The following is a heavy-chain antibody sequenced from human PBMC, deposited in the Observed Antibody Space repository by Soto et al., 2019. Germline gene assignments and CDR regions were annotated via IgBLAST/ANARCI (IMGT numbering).Heavy chain of an antibody. CDR3: ASKWVYSSSPYYYYYGMDV. J-gene: IGHJ6*02. V-gene: IGHV3-53*01. CDR2: IYSGGST. Sequence: LRLSCAASGFTVSSNYMSWVRQAPGKGLEWVSVIYSGGSTYYADSVKGRFAISRDNSKNTLYLQMNSLRAEDTAVYYCASKWVYSSSPYYYYYGMDVWGQGTTVTVSS. D-gene: IGHD6-6*01. CDR1: GFTVSSNY.